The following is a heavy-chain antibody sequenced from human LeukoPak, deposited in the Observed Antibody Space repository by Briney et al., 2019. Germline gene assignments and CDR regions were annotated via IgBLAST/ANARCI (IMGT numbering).Heavy chain of an antibody. J-gene: IGHJ4*02. CDR2: IEQDGGEK. CDR3: ARFTYSSGWLPCDY. D-gene: IGHD6-19*01. Sequence: GGSLRLSCAASGFTFSSNWMCWVRHAPPKGLEWVANIEQDGGEKYYVDSVKGRFTISRDNAKNSLYLQMDSLRREDTAVYYCARFTYSSGWLPCDYWGEGTLVTVSS. V-gene: IGHV3-7*04. CDR1: GFTFSSNW.